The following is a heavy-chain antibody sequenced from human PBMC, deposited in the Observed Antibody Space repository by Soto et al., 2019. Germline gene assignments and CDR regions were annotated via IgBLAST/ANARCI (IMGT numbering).Heavy chain of an antibody. Sequence: GGSLRLSCAASGFTFSSYSMNWVRQAPGKGLEWLSYISSTSSTIYYADSVEGRFTISRDNAKNSLFLQMNNLRDEDTAFYYCATIKGGYGYDSSGFHSVDYWGQGTLVTVSS. CDR3: ATIKGGYGYDSSGFHSVDY. CDR1: GFTFSSYS. CDR2: ISSTSSTI. D-gene: IGHD3-22*01. J-gene: IGHJ4*02. V-gene: IGHV3-48*02.